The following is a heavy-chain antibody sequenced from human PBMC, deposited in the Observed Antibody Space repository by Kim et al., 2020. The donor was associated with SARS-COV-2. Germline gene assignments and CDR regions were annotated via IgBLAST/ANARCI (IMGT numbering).Heavy chain of an antibody. CDR3: ARAELWFGGLDPAYYYYYYMDV. V-gene: IGHV6-1*01. J-gene: IGHJ6*03. CDR2: TYYRSKWYN. D-gene: IGHD3-10*01. CDR1: ADSVSSNSAA. Sequence: SQTLSLTCAISADSVSSNSAAWNWIRQSPSRGLEWLGRTYYRSKWYNDYAVSVKSRITINPDTSKNQFSLQLNSVTPEDTAVYYCARAELWFGGLDPAYYYYYYMDVWGEGTAVTVSS.